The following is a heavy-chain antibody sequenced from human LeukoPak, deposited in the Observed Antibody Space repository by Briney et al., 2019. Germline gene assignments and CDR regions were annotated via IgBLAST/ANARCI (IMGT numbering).Heavy chain of an antibody. V-gene: IGHV4-34*01. Sequence: SETLSLTCAVYGGSFSGYYWSWIRQPPGKGLEWIGEINHSGSTNYNPSLKSQVTISVDTSKNQFSLKLSSVTAADTAVYYCARPQGQQLARYYFDYWGQGTLVTVSS. CDR3: ARPQGQQLARYYFDY. D-gene: IGHD6-13*01. J-gene: IGHJ4*02. CDR2: INHSGST. CDR1: GGSFSGYY.